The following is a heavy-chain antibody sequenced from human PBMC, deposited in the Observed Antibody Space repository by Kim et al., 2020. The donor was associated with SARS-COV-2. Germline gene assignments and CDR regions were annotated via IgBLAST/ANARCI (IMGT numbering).Heavy chain of an antibody. J-gene: IGHJ4*02. CDR3: ARDESRGYYYDFDY. Sequence: ASVKVSCKASGYTFTSYGISWVRQAPGQGLEWMGWISAYNGNTNYAQKLQGRVTMTTDTSTSTTYMELRSLRSDDTAVYYCARDESRGYYYDFDYWGQGTLVTVSS. D-gene: IGHD3-22*01. V-gene: IGHV1-18*01. CDR1: GYTFTSYG. CDR2: ISAYNGNT.